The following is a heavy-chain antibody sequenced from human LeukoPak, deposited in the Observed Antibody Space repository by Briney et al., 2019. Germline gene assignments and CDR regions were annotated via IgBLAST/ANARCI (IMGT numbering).Heavy chain of an antibody. J-gene: IGHJ2*01. Sequence: PSETLSLTCTVSGGSISSGDYYWSWIRQPPGKGLEWIVYIYYSGSTYYNPSLKSRVTISVDTSENQFSLKLSSVTAADTAVYYCARANAAIAVAGTGWYFDLWGRGTLVTVSS. V-gene: IGHV4-30-4*08. CDR2: IYYSGST. D-gene: IGHD6-19*01. CDR1: GGSISSGDYY. CDR3: ARANAAIAVAGTGWYFDL.